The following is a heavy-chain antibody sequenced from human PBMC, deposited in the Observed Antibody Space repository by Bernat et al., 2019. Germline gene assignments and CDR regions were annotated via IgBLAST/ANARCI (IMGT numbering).Heavy chain of an antibody. J-gene: IGHJ3*02. CDR2: IIPIFGTA. CDR3: ARKGVVAATGAFAFDI. Sequence: QVQLVQSGAEVKKPWSSVKVSCKASGGTFSSYAISWVRQAPGQGLEWMGGIIPIFGTANYAQKFQGRVTITADKSTSTAYMELSSRRSEDTAVYYCARKGVVAATGAFAFDIWGQGTMVTVSS. V-gene: IGHV1-69*06. D-gene: IGHD2-15*01. CDR1: GGTFSSYA.